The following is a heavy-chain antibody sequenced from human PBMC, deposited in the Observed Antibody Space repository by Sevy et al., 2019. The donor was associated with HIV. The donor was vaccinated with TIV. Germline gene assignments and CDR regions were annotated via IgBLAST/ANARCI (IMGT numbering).Heavy chain of an antibody. CDR3: ARDVHPVYGIWYFDL. CDR2: IKEDGSEN. CDR1: QFNFSSYW. J-gene: IGHJ2*01. D-gene: IGHD4-17*01. Sequence: GGSLRLSCAASQFNFSSYWMSWVRQAPGKGLEWVANIKEDGSENYYVDSVKGRFTISRDNTKNSLHLQMNSLRVEDTAVYYCARDVHPVYGIWYFDLWGWGTLVTVSS. V-gene: IGHV3-7*01.